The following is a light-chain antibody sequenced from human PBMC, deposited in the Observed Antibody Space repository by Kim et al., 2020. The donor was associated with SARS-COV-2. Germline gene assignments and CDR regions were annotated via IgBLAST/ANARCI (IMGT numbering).Light chain of an antibody. CDR3: QQYDDWPPIT. J-gene: IGKJ4*01. CDR2: GAS. CDR1: QSVRNK. Sequence: PGEKATPPRRASQSVRNKLAWDQQRPGLAPRLLIYGASTRATGIPARFSGSGSGTDFTLTISSLQSEDFGVYYCQQYDDWPPITFGGGTKVDIK. V-gene: IGKV3-15*01.